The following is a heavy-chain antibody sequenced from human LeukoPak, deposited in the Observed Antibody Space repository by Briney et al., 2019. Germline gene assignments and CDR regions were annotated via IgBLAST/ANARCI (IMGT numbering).Heavy chain of an antibody. J-gene: IGHJ6*03. CDR1: GFSLRTSGVG. D-gene: IGHD3-10*01. V-gene: IGHV2-5*02. CDR2: IYWDDDK. Sequence: SGPTLANPTQTLTLTCTFSGFSLRTSGVGGGWIRQPPGKALEGLALIYWDDDKRYSPSLKSRLPITKDTSKNQVVLTMTNMDPVDTATYYCAHSSWFGATYYMDVWAKGTTVTVPS. CDR3: AHSSWFGATYYMDV.